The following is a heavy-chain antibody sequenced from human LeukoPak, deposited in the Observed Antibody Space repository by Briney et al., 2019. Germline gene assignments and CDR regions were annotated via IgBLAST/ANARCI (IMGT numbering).Heavy chain of an antibody. CDR2: ISNSGTT. CDR3: ARAFDTGSPTY. CDR1: GFAVNSNH. D-gene: IGHD3-10*01. Sequence: GGSLRLSCAVSGFAVNSNHVTWVRQAPGKGLEWVSVISNSGTTFYADSVKGRVTISRDNAKNSLYLQMNSLRAEDTAVYYCARAFDTGSPTYWGQGTLVTVSS. V-gene: IGHV3-66*01. J-gene: IGHJ4*02.